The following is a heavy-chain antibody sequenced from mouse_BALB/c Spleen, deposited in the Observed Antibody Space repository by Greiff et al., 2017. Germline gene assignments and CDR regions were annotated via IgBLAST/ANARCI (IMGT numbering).Heavy chain of an antibody. CDR3: ARDKEFYGSSPFAY. V-gene: IGHV5-4*02. CDR1: GFTFSDYY. Sequence: EVHLVESGGGLVKPGGSLKLSCAASGFTFSDYYMYWVRQTPEKRLEWVATISDGGSYTYYPDSVKGRFTISRDNAKNNLYLQMSSLKSEDTAMYYCARDKEFYGSSPFAYWGQGTLVTVSA. D-gene: IGHD1-1*01. CDR2: ISDGGSYT. J-gene: IGHJ3*01.